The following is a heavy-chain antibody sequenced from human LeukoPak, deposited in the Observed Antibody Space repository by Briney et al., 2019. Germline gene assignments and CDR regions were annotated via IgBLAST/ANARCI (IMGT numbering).Heavy chain of an antibody. Sequence: SETLSLTCTVSGGSISSYYWSWIRQPPGKGLEWIAYIHYRGSTTYNPSLRSRVTISVDTSRNQFSLKLSSVTAADTAVYYCARSQSGYSCEHGAFEIWGQGTMVTVSS. V-gene: IGHV4-59*01. J-gene: IGHJ3*02. CDR3: ARSQSGYSCEHGAFEI. CDR1: GGSISSYY. D-gene: IGHD5-12*01. CDR2: IHYRGST.